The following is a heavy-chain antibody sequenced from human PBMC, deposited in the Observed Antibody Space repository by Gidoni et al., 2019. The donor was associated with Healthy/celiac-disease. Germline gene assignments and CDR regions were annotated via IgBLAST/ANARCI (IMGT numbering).Heavy chain of an antibody. D-gene: IGHD3-22*01. CDR1: GGTFSSYA. CDR3: ARTMYYYDSSGYYQRYMDV. J-gene: IGHJ6*03. V-gene: IGHV1-69*01. Sequence: QVQLVQSGAEVKKPGSSVKVSCKASGGTFSSYAISWVRQAPGQGLEWMGGIIPIFGTANYAQKFQGRVTITADESTSTAYMELSSLRSEDTAVYYCARTMYYYDSSGYYQRYMDVWGKGTTVTVSS. CDR2: IIPIFGTA.